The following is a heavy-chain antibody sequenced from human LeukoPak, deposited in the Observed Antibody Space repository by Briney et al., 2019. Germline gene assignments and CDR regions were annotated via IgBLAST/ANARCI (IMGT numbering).Heavy chain of an antibody. V-gene: IGHV4-34*01. D-gene: IGHD5-12*01. CDR3: ARGTRNIVATIRLPHFDY. J-gene: IGHJ4*02. CDR2: INHSGST. CDR1: GFTFSDSY. Sequence: GSLRLSCEASGFTFSDSYMSWIRQPPGKGLEWIGEINHSGSTHSNPSLKSRVTISIDTSKNHFSLKLNSVTAADTALYYCARGTRNIVATIRLPHFDYWGQGTLVTVSS.